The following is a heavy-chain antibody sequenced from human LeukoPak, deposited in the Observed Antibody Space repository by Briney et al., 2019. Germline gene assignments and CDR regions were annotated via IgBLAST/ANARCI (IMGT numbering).Heavy chain of an antibody. CDR3: ARDLRVVVPAAMIYDY. Sequence: ASVKVSCKASGCTFTSYYINWVRQATGQGPEWMGWMNPNSGNTDYAQRFQGRVTMTRNTSISTAYMELSSLRSDDTAVYYCARDLRVVVPAAMIYDYWGQGTLVTVSS. CDR2: MNPNSGNT. J-gene: IGHJ4*02. CDR1: GCTFTSYY. V-gene: IGHV1-8*01. D-gene: IGHD2-2*01.